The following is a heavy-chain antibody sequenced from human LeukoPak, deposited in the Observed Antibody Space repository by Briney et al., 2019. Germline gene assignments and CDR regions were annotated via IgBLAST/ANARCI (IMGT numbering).Heavy chain of an antibody. Sequence: GGSLRLSCAASGFTFSSFAMYWVRQAPGKGLEWLARISYDGTKRYYADSVNGRFTISGDDSKGTVYVQMNSLRPEDTAVYYCARDFGREGPQGPDYDDYFGNYWGQGTLVTISS. CDR3: ARDFGREGPQGPDYDDYFGNY. CDR2: ISYDGTKR. CDR1: GFTFSSFA. V-gene: IGHV3-30-3*01. D-gene: IGHD4-17*01. J-gene: IGHJ4*02.